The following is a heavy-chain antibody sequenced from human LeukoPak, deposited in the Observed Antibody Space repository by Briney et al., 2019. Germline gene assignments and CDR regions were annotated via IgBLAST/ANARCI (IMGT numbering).Heavy chain of an antibody. CDR1: GGSFSGYY. D-gene: IGHD4-17*01. Sequence: SETLSLTCAVYGGSFSGYYWSWIRQPPGKGLEWIGEINHSGSTNYNPSLKSRVTISVDTSKNQFSLKLSSVTAADTAVYYCARGRGRRFRTTVNAFDIWGHGTMVTVSS. J-gene: IGHJ3*02. V-gene: IGHV4-34*01. CDR3: ARGRGRRFRTTVNAFDI. CDR2: INHSGST.